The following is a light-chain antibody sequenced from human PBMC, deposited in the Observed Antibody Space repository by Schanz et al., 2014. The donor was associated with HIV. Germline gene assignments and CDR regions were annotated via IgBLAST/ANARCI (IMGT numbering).Light chain of an antibody. V-gene: IGLV2-23*02. Sequence: QSALTQPASISGSPGQSITISCTGTSSDVGSYNLVSWYQQHPGKAPKLMIYEVTRRPSELSNRFSGSKSGNTASLTVSRLQAEDEADYYCTSYAGSNNLVFGGGTKLTVL. CDR2: EVT. CDR3: TSYAGSNNLV. J-gene: IGLJ2*01. CDR1: SSDVGSYNL.